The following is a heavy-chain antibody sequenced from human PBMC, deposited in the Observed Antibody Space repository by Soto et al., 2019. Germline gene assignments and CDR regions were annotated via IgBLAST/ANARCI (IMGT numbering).Heavy chain of an antibody. CDR1: GGSINSFY. D-gene: IGHD3-10*01. CDR3: ARVKFGSGSYLHTFDY. V-gene: IGHV4-59*01. CDR2: IYYAGST. J-gene: IGHJ4*02. Sequence: XESLSVPGTVSGGSINSFYWSWIRQSPGKGLEWIGYIYYAGSTVYNPSLKTRVTISLDTSKTQFSLKLRSVTAADTAVYYCARVKFGSGSYLHTFDYWGQGALVTVSS.